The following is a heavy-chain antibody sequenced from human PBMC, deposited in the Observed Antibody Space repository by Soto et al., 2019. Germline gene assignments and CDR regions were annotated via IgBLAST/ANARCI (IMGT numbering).Heavy chain of an antibody. V-gene: IGHV3-15*01. CDR2: IKNKIDRETT. Sequence: PGGSLRLSCAASGFIFTYAWMTWVRQAPGKGLEWVGQIKNKIDRETTDYAAPVKGRFTISRDDSKNMVYLQMNSLKTEDTAVYYCTTDYDCTTTPCPWSGKYSSSSDYWGQGTLVTVSS. CDR3: TTDYDCTTTPCPWSGKYSSSSDY. CDR1: GFIFTYAW. D-gene: IGHD6-6*01. J-gene: IGHJ4*02.